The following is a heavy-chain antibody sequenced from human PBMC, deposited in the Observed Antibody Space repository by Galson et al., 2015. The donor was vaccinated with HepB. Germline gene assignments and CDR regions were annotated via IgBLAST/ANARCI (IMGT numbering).Heavy chain of an antibody. CDR3: ARDLYDFGDY. Sequence: SVKVSCKASGYTFSSYSITWVRQAPGQGLEWMGWINRDTKFAQKFQGRVTMTKDTSTSTAYMELRSLRSDDTAVYYCARDLYDFGDYWGQGTLLTVSS. CDR1: GYTFSSYS. D-gene: IGHD3-3*01. J-gene: IGHJ4*02. CDR2: INRDT. V-gene: IGHV1-18*01.